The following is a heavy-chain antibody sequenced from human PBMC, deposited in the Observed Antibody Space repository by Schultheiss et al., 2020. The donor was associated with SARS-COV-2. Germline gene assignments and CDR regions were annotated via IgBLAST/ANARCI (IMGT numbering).Heavy chain of an antibody. CDR3: AREGGSGWLSWFDA. CDR1: GGSFSGYY. D-gene: IGHD6-19*01. Sequence: SETLSLTCAVYGGSFSGYYWSWIRQPPGKGLEWIGYIYYSGNTNYNPSLKSRVTISVDTSKNQFSLKLSSVTAADTAVYYCAREGGSGWLSWFDAWGQGTLVTVSS. V-gene: IGHV4-59*01. CDR2: IYYSGNT. J-gene: IGHJ5*02.